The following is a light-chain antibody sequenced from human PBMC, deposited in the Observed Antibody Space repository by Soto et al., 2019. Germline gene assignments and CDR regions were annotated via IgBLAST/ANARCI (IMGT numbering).Light chain of an antibody. Sequence: QSVLTQPASVSGSPGQSIAISCTGTSSDVGGYDYVFWYQQHPGKAPKLMIYDVSNRPSGVSNRFSGSKSGNTASLTISGLQAEDEADYYCSSYTSSDTPVFGGGTKLTVL. V-gene: IGLV2-14*01. CDR2: DVS. CDR1: SSDVGGYDY. J-gene: IGLJ3*02. CDR3: SSYTSSDTPV.